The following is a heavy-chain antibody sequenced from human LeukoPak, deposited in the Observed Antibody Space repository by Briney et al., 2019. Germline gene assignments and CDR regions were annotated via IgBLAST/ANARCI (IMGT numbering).Heavy chain of an antibody. CDR1: GYTFTSYG. V-gene: IGHV1-18*01. J-gene: IGHJ4*02. D-gene: IGHD3-10*01. CDR3: ARYQELYYHGSGSPSVDY. CDR2: ISAYNGNT. Sequence: GASVKVSCKASGYTFTSYGISWVRQAPGQGLEWMGWISAYNGNTNYAQKLQGRVTMTTDTSTSTAYMELRSLRSDDTAVYYCARYQELYYHGSGSPSVDYWGQGTLVTVSS.